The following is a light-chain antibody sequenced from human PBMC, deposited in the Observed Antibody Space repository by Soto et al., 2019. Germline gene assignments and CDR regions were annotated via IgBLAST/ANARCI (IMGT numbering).Light chain of an antibody. V-gene: IGKV4-1*01. Sequence: DIVMTQSPDSLSVSLGETATINCKASQSVLYSSNNRNYLAWYQQKAGQSPRLLIYWASTRESGVPDRFSGSGSGTEFTLTISSLQSEDFAVYYCQQYNNWPPWTFGQGTKVDIK. CDR2: WAS. CDR3: QQYNNWPPWT. CDR1: QSVLYSSNNRNY. J-gene: IGKJ1*01.